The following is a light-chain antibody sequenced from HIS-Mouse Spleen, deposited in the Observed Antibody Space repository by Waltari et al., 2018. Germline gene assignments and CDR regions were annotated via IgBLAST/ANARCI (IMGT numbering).Light chain of an antibody. CDR3: SSYAGSNNLV. Sequence: QSALTQPPSASGSPGQSVTISRTGTSSDVGGYNYVSWYQPHPGKAPKRMIYEVSKRPSGVPDRFSGSKSGNTASLTVSGLQAEDEADYYCSSYAGSNNLVFGGGTKLTVL. J-gene: IGLJ2*01. V-gene: IGLV2-8*01. CDR2: EVS. CDR1: SSDVGGYNY.